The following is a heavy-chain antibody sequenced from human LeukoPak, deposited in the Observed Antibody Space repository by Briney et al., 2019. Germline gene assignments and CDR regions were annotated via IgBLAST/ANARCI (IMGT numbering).Heavy chain of an antibody. D-gene: IGHD5-24*01. J-gene: IGHJ4*02. Sequence: GGSLRLSCAASGFTFTTYAMNWVRQAPGKGLEWVSGVSGSRDKTWYADSVKGRFTISRDNSKNTLYLQMNTLRVEDTAVYYCASRWLVWGQGTLAIVSA. V-gene: IGHV3-23*01. CDR3: ASRWLV. CDR1: GFTFTTYA. CDR2: VSGSRDKT.